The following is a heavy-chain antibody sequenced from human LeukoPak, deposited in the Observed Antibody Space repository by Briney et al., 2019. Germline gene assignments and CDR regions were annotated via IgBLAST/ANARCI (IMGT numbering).Heavy chain of an antibody. V-gene: IGHV1-8*01. J-gene: IGHJ3*02. CDR3: GKVYSRSGGAFDN. Sequence: ASVKVSCKASGYTFTSYDINWVRQATGQGLEWMGWMNPNSGNTGYAQKFQGRVTMTRNTSISTAYMELSSLRSEDTAVYYCGKVYSRSGGAFDNWGQGKMVPVS. CDR1: GYTFTSYD. D-gene: IGHD6-13*01. CDR2: MNPNSGNT.